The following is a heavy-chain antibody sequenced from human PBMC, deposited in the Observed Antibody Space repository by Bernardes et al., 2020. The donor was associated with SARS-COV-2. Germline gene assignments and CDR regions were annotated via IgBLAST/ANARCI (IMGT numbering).Heavy chain of an antibody. CDR1: GYTFTSYG. CDR3: ARDDSAADEYYYYGMDV. J-gene: IGHJ6*02. D-gene: IGHD6-25*01. Sequence: ASVKVSCKASGYTFTSYGISWVRQAPGQGLEWMGWISAYNGNTNYAQKLQGRVTMTTDTSTSTAYMELRSLRSDDTAVYYCARDDSAADEYYYYGMDVWGQGTTVTVSS. V-gene: IGHV1-18*04. CDR2: ISAYNGNT.